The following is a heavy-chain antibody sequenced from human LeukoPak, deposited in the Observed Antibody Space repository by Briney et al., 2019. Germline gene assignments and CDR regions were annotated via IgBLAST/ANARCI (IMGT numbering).Heavy chain of an antibody. CDR3: ARVSTGFGRTGTFDY. CDR1: GYTFTSYY. Sequence: GASVKVSCKASGYTFTSYYMHWVRQAPGQGLEWMGINNPSGGSTSYAQKFQGRVTMTRDMSTSTVYMELSSLRSEDTAVYYCARVSTGFGRTGTFDYWGQGTLVTVSS. D-gene: IGHD3/OR15-3a*01. J-gene: IGHJ4*02. V-gene: IGHV1-46*01. CDR2: NNPSGGST.